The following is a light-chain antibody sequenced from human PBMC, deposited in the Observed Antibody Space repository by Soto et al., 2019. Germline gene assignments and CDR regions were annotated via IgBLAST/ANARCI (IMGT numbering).Light chain of an antibody. Sequence: QAVVTQEPSFSVSPGGTVTLTCGLSSGSVSTGSYPSWFQQTXGQAPRTLIYSTNTRSSGVPDRFSGSILGNKAALTITGXXADDESDYYCVLYMGXGAXVFGGGTKLTVL. CDR1: SGSVSTGSY. CDR2: STN. J-gene: IGLJ3*02. CDR3: VLYMGXGAXV. V-gene: IGLV8-61*01.